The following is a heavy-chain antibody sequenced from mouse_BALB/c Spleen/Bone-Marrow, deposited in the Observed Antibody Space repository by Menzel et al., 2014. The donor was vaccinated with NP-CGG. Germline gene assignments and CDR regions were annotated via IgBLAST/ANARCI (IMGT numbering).Heavy chain of an antibody. V-gene: IGHV1S81*02. J-gene: IGHJ1*01. CDR2: INPSNGGT. D-gene: IGHD1-1*01. CDR1: GYSFTKYY. CDR3: TRSNYGYWYFDV. Sequence: QVHVKQSGAELVKPGASVKLSCKASGYSFTKYYMYWVKQRPGQGLEWIGEINPSNGGTNFNEKFKSKATLTVDKSSSTAYMQFSSLTSADSAVYYCTRSNYGYWYFDVWGAGTTVTVSS.